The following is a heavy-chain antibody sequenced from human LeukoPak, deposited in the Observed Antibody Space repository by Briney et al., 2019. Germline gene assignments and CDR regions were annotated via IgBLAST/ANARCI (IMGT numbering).Heavy chain of an antibody. D-gene: IGHD6-19*01. V-gene: IGHV1-8*01. CDR3: ARGHSSGWY. Sequence: GASVKVSCKASGYTFTSYDINWVRQATGQGLEWMGWMNPNSGNTGYAQKFQGRVTTTRDTSISTAYMELSSLISDDTAVYYCARGHSSGWYWGQGTLVTVSS. J-gene: IGHJ4*02. CDR1: GYTFTSYD. CDR2: MNPNSGNT.